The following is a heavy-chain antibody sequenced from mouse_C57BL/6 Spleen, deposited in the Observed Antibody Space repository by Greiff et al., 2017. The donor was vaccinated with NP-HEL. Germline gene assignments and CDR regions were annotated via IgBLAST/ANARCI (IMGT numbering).Heavy chain of an antibody. CDR3: TRSFPYEYGSSYLAMDD. D-gene: IGHD1-1*01. J-gene: IGHJ4*01. V-gene: IGHV1-15*01. Sequence: VQLQQSGAELVRPGASVTLSCKASGYTFTDYEMHWLKQTPVHGLEWIGAIDPETGGTAYNQTFKGKAILTADKSSSTAYMELRSLTSEDSAVYYWTRSFPYEYGSSYLAMDDWGQGTSVTVAS. CDR2: IDPETGGT. CDR1: GYTFTDYE.